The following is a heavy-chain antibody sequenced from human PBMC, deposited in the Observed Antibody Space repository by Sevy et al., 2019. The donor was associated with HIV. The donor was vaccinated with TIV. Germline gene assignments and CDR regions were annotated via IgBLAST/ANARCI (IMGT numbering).Heavy chain of an antibody. Sequence: GGSLRLSCAASGFTFSSYTMNWVRQAPGKGLEWVSSITGGSSYIYYADSVKGRFTISRDNAKNSLYLQMNGLRAEDTAVYYCARATIFYCSGGSCYSLLNYGMDVWGQGTTVTVSS. D-gene: IGHD2-15*01. CDR2: ITGGSSYI. V-gene: IGHV3-21*01. CDR3: ARATIFYCSGGSCYSLLNYGMDV. J-gene: IGHJ6*02. CDR1: GFTFSSYT.